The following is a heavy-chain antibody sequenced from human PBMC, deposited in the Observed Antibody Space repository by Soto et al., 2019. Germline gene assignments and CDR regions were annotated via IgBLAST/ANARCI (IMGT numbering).Heavy chain of an antibody. CDR2: GFFSVSA. Sequence: SETLSLTCIVSGVSIRSYTWSWVRQPPHKGLEWIGRGFFSVSATYNPSLKSRVSISIDTPKNQNSLKLNSVSATDAGVYLCARGGPTPGDTWGPGTMVTVSS. V-gene: IGHV4-4*07. CDR1: GVSIRSYT. J-gene: IGHJ5*02. CDR3: ARGGPTPGDT. D-gene: IGHD2-8*02.